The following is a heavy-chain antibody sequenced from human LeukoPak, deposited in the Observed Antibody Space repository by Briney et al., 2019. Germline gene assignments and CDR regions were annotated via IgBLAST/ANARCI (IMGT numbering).Heavy chain of an antibody. J-gene: IGHJ4*02. D-gene: IGHD6-13*01. V-gene: IGHV4-4*02. CDR3: ASGWKGAAAGSDY. CDR1: GGSISSSNW. CDR2: IYHSGST. Sequence: SETLSLTCAVSGGSISSSNWWSWVRQPPGKGLEWIGEIYHSGSTNYNPSLKSRVTIPVDKSKNQFSLKLSSVTAADTAVYYCASGWKGAAAGSDYWGQGTLVTVSS.